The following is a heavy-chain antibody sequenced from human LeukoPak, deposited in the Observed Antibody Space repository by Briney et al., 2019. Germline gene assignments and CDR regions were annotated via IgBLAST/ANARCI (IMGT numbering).Heavy chain of an antibody. Sequence: ASVKVSCKASGYSFTGFHMHWVRQAPGQGLEWMGWIDPTNGETKYAQKFQGRVTMTRDTSISTAYMELSRLRSDDTAVYYCARGGCSGGSCYSRYYYYMDVWGKGTTVTVSS. CDR1: GYSFTGFH. J-gene: IGHJ6*03. CDR2: IDPTNGET. D-gene: IGHD2-15*01. V-gene: IGHV1-2*02. CDR3: ARGGCSGGSCYSRYYYYMDV.